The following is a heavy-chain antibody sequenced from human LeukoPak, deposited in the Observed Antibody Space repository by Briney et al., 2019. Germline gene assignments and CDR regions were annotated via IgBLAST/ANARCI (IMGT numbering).Heavy chain of an antibody. D-gene: IGHD2-15*01. CDR3: AINQAGYCGGGSCYRHEFYYMDV. CDR2: IIPISGTP. CDR1: GGTFSSYA. J-gene: IGHJ6*03. Sequence: SVKVSCKASGGTFSSYAISWVRQAPGQGLEWMGGIIPISGTPNSAQKFQDRVTITADESTSTVYMELSSLRSEDTAMYYCAINQAGYCGGGSCYRHEFYYMDVWGKGTSVTVSS. V-gene: IGHV1-69*13.